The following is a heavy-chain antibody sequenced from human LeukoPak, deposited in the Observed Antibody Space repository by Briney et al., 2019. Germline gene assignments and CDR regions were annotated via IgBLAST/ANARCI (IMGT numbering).Heavy chain of an antibody. J-gene: IGHJ4*02. CDR2: IYAGGGGSA. CDR1: GFTVTGND. CDR3: LRQGVGSPPR. Sequence: EGSLRLSCAASGFTVTGNDMNWVRQAPGKGLEWVSLIYAGGGGSAYYADSVRGRFTGSRDDSKNTLDLQMNSLKPDDTAIYYCLRQGVGSPPRWGQGTLVTVSS. D-gene: IGHD1-26*01. V-gene: IGHV3-53*05.